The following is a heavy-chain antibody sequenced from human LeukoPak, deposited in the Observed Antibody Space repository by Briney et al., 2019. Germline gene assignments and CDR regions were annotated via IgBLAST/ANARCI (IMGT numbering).Heavy chain of an antibody. CDR2: IYYSGST. D-gene: IGHD2-2*01. Sequence: PSETLSLTCTVSGGSISSSSYYWGWIRQPPGKGLEWIGSIYYSGSTYYNPSLKSRVTISVDTSKNQFSLKLSSVTAADTAVYYCARRVGYCSSTSCRRPMDVWGKGTTVTISS. CDR1: GGSISSSSYY. V-gene: IGHV4-39*01. J-gene: IGHJ6*04. CDR3: ARRVGYCSSTSCRRPMDV.